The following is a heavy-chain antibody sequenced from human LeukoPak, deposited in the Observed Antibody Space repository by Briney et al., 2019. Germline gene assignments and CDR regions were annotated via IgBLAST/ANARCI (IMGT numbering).Heavy chain of an antibody. CDR1: GFTVSSNY. Sequence: GGSLRLSCAASGFTVSSNYMSWVRQAPGKGLEWVSVIYSGGSTYYADSVKGRFTISRDNAKNSLYLQMNSLRSDDTAVYYCARVFSIAAAQAAFDIWGQGTMVTVSS. CDR3: ARVFSIAAAQAAFDI. J-gene: IGHJ3*02. D-gene: IGHD6-13*01. CDR2: IYSGGST. V-gene: IGHV3-53*05.